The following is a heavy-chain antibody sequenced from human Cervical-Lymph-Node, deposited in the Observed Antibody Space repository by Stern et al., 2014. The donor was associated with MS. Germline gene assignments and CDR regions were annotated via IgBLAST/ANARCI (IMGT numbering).Heavy chain of an antibody. D-gene: IGHD3-16*01. CDR3: ARRRGGYYYGVDV. V-gene: IGHV4-59*08. J-gene: IGHJ6*02. CDR1: GGSISNYY. Sequence: VQLEESGPGLVKPSETLSLTCTVSGGSISNYYWSWIRQPPGKGLEWIGYIYYTGSTNYNPSLKSRVTISVDTSKTHFPLKVSSVTAADTAVYYCARRRGGYYYGVDVWGQGTTVTVSS. CDR2: IYYTGST.